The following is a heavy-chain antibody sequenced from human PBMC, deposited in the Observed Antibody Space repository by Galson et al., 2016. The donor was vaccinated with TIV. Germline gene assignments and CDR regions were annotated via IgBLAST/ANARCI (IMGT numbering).Heavy chain of an antibody. D-gene: IGHD6-19*01. CDR1: GFAVSNFA. V-gene: IGHV3-23*01. CDR2: ISGTGIST. CDR3: AKDLFIAVPNTGAFDC. J-gene: IGHJ4*02. Sequence: SLRLSCAASGFAVSNFAMSWVRQAPGKGLEWVSTISGTGISTYYADSVKGRFTISRDNSKNKMFLQMNSLRAEDTAIYYCAKDLFIAVPNTGAFDCWGQGTLVTGSS.